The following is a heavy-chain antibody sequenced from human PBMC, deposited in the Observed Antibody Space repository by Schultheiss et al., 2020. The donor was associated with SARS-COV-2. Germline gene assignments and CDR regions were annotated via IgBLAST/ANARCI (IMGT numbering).Heavy chain of an antibody. CDR1: GGSISSSSYY. CDR3: ARGRITGTTHFDY. CDR2: IYHSGST. J-gene: IGHJ4*02. D-gene: IGHD1-20*01. Sequence: SETLSLTCTVSGGSISSSSYYWGWIRQPPGKGLEWIGEIYHSGSTNYKPSLKSRVTISVDTSKNQFSLKLSSVTAADTAVYYCARGRITGTTHFDYWGQGTLVTVSS. V-gene: IGHV4-39*07.